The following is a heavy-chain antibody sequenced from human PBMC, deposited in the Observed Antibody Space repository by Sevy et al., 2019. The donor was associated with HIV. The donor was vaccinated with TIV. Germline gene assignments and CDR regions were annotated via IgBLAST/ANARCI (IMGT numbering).Heavy chain of an antibody. CDR1: GGSVSSGSYY. D-gene: IGHD2-2*01. CDR2: IYYSGST. V-gene: IGHV4-61*01. CDR3: ARAAGYCSSTSCSYDAFDI. J-gene: IGHJ3*02. Sequence: SETLSLTCTVSGGSVSSGSYYWSWIRQPPGKGLEWIGYIYYSGSTNYNPSLKSRVTISVDTSKYQFSLKLSSVTAADTAVYYCARAAGYCSSTSCSYDAFDIWGQGTMVTVSS.